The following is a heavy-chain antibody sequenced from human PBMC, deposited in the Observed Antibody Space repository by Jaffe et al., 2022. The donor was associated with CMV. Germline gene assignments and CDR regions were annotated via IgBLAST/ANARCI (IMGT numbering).Heavy chain of an antibody. CDR2: ISSSGSTI. J-gene: IGHJ4*02. D-gene: IGHD3-22*01. V-gene: IGHV3-48*03. Sequence: EVQLVESGGGLVQPGGSLRLSCAASGFTFSSYEMNWVRQAPGKGLEWVSYISSSGSTIYYADSVKGRFTISRDNAKNSLYLQMNSLRAEDTAVYYCARAPYYYDSSGYLFDYWGQGTLVTVSS. CDR3: ARAPYYYDSSGYLFDY. CDR1: GFTFSSYE.